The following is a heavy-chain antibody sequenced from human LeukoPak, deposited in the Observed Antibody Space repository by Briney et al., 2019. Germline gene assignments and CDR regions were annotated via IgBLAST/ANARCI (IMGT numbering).Heavy chain of an antibody. CDR1: GFTFSDYY. D-gene: IGHD3-22*01. CDR3: ARGGAPYYYDSSGYRFDY. V-gene: IGHV3-11*01. CDR2: ISSSGSTR. Sequence: PGRSLRLSCAASGFTFSDYYMSWLRPAPGKGLEWVSYISSSGSTRYYADSVKGRFTISRDNAKNSLYLQMHSLRAEDTAVYYCARGGAPYYYDSSGYRFDYWGQGTVVTVS. J-gene: IGHJ4*02.